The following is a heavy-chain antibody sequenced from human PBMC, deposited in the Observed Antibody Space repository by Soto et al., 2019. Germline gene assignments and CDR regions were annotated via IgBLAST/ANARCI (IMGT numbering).Heavy chain of an antibody. V-gene: IGHV4-39*01. CDR1: GGFIDNSHSF. D-gene: IGHD3-22*01. Sequence: SETLSLTCDISGGFIDNSHSFWGWVRHPPGKGLEFIGSVYYTGGAYYNPSLKSRVTVSVDTSKNQLSLRVNSVTAADSAVYYCIRVVHAASRHTDFDSWGQGILVTVS. CDR3: IRVVHAASRHTDFDS. J-gene: IGHJ4*02. CDR2: VYYTGGA.